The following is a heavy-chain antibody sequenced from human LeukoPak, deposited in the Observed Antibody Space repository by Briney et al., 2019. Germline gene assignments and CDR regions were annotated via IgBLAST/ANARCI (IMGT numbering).Heavy chain of an antibody. CDR3: ARGMTGSYFGYFDY. J-gene: IGHJ4*02. D-gene: IGHD1-26*01. CDR1: GFTFSPYQ. CDR2: ISSTGSTI. Sequence: AGGSLRLSCAASGFTFSPYQVNCVRQAPGKGLECVSFISSTGSTIYYADTVKGRFTISRDNAKNSLYLQMNSLRAEDTAVYYCARGMTGSYFGYFDYWGQGTLVTVSS. V-gene: IGHV3-48*03.